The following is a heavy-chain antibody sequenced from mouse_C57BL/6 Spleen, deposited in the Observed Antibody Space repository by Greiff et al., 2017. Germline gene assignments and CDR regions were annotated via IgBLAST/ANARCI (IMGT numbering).Heavy chain of an antibody. CDR3: ARPTGYAMDY. CDR2: INPGSGGT. Sequence: QVQLQQSGAELVRPGTSVKVSCKASGYAFTNYLIEWVKQRPGQGLEWIGVINPGSGGTNYNEKFKGKATLTADKSSSTAYMQLSSLTSEDSAVYVCARPTGYAMDYWGQGTSVTVSS. V-gene: IGHV1-54*01. CDR1: GYAFTNYL. J-gene: IGHJ4*01.